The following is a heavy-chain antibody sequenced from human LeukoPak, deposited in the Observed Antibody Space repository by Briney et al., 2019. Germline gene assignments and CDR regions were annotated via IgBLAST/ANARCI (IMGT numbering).Heavy chain of an antibody. V-gene: IGHV3-23*01. D-gene: IGHD5-12*01. J-gene: IGHJ4*02. CDR1: GFTFSSYA. CDR2: ISGSGYST. CDR3: AKEAGYSGYDYPDY. Sequence: GGSLRLSYAASGFTFSSYAMSWVRQPPGKGLEWVSAISGSGYSTYYADSVKGRFTISRDNSKNTLYLQMNSLRAEDTAVYYCAKEAGYSGYDYPDYWGQGTLVTVSS.